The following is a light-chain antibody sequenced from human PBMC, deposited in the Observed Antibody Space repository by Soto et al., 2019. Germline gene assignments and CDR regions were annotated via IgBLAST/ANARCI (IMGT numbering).Light chain of an antibody. J-gene: IGLJ3*02. V-gene: IGLV1-47*01. CDR3: AAWDDSLSAWV. Sequence: QAVVTQPPSASGTPGQRVTISCSGSSSNIGNNFVYWYQHLPGTAPKLLIYRSNQRPSGVPDRFSGSKSGTSASLAISGLRSEDEADYFCAAWDDSLSAWVFGGGTKLTVL. CDR1: SSNIGNNF. CDR2: RSN.